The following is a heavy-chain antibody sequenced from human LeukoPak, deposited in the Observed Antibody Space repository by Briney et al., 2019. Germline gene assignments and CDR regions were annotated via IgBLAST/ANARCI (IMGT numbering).Heavy chain of an antibody. D-gene: IGHD6-19*01. CDR2: INHSGST. J-gene: IGHJ3*02. CDR3: ARRTTVAHLLPGVFDI. CDR1: GGSIISGNYY. V-gene: IGHV4-39*07. Sequence: PSETLSLTCTVSGGSIISGNYYWGWIRQPPGKGLEWIGEINHSGSTNYNPSLKSRVTISVDTSKNQFSLKLSSVTAADTAVYYCARRTTVAHLLPGVFDIWGQGTMVTVSS.